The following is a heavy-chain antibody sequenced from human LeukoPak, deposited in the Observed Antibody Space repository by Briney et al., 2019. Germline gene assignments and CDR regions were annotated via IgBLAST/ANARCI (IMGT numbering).Heavy chain of an antibody. CDR2: IKQYGSEK. V-gene: IGHV3-7*01. D-gene: IGHD2-2*01. CDR3: ARINLYPFYYYYGRDV. Sequence: GGSHTLCRSDSGLIVSKCRMSWLRHPPRKELEWVANIKQYGSEKYYVDSVKGRCTMSRDNAKNSLYLQMNSLKAEDTAVYYCARINLYPFYYYYGRDVWGQGTTVTVSS. CDR1: GLIVSKCR. J-gene: IGHJ6*02.